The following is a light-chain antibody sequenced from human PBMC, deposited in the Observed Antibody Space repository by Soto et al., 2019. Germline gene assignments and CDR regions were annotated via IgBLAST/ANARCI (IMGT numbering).Light chain of an antibody. CDR1: SSDVGNYKY. Sequence: QSVLTQPASVSGSPGQSITISCTGTSSDVGNYKYVSWYQHHPGKAPKVMIYEVTNRPSGVSNRFSGSKSGNTASLTISGLLAEDEADYYCSSYTSSSTYVFGTGTKVTVL. J-gene: IGLJ1*01. CDR2: EVT. V-gene: IGLV2-14*01. CDR3: SSYTSSSTYV.